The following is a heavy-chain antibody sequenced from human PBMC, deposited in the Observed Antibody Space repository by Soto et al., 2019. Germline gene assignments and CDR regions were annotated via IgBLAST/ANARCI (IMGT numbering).Heavy chain of an antibody. V-gene: IGHV1-2*04. D-gene: IGHD3-3*01. Sequence: ASVKVSCKASGYTFTGYYMHWVRQAPGQGLEWMGWINPNSGGTNCAQKFQGWVTMTRDTSISTAYMELSRLRSDDTAVYYCARDRGGDFWSGKKGGMDVWGQGTTVTVSS. CDR1: GYTFTGYY. CDR2: INPNSGGT. CDR3: ARDRGGDFWSGKKGGMDV. J-gene: IGHJ6*02.